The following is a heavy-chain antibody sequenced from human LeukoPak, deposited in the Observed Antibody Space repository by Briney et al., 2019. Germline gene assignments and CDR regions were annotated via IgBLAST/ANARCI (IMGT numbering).Heavy chain of an antibody. CDR2: LKQDGSEK. J-gene: IGHJ4*02. CDR1: GFTFSTYW. Sequence: GGSLRLSCAASGFTFSTYWMSWVRQAPGKGLEWVANLKQDGSEKYYVDSVKGRFTISRDNAKNSLYLQINSLRAEDTAVYYCARGFRGWYAEGFDYWGQGTVVTVSS. D-gene: IGHD6-19*01. CDR3: ARGFRGWYAEGFDY. V-gene: IGHV3-7*01.